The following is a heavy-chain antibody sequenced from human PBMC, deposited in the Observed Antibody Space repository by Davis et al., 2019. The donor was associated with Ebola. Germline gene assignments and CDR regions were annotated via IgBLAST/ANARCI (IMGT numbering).Heavy chain of an antibody. Sequence: PGGSLRLSCAASGFTFSSYAMSWVRQAPGKGLEWVSAISGSGGSTYYADSVKGRFTISRDNSKNTLYLQMNSLKASDTAMYYCARTYCSGGSCYLGYWGQGTLVTVSS. CDR1: GFTFSSYA. V-gene: IGHV3-23*01. D-gene: IGHD2-15*01. CDR3: ARTYCSGGSCYLGY. CDR2: ISGSGGST. J-gene: IGHJ4*02.